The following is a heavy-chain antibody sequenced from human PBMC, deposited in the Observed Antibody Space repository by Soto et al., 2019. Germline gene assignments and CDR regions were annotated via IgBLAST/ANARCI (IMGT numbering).Heavy chain of an antibody. CDR2: ISHLETT. Sequence: SETLSLTCSVSGVTMIYGAYSLNWIRQSPGKGLELLGYISHLETTYYNPSFRSRLSLSIDRTRNQFFLSLSSMTAADKAVYYCVRGGGYDSFDFWGQGIQVTVSS. CDR1: GVTMIYGAYS. CDR3: VRGGGYDSFDF. J-gene: IGHJ4*02. V-gene: IGHV4-30-2*06. D-gene: IGHD2-15*01.